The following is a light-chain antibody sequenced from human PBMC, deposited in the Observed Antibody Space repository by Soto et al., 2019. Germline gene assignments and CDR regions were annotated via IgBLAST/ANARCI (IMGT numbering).Light chain of an antibody. CDR2: DVS. Sequence: QSALTQPASVSGSPGQSITISCTGTSSDVGGYNYVSWYQQHPGKAPKFMIYDVSNRPSVVSNRFSGSKSGNTASLTISGLQAEYEADYYCCSYTTSNTRQIVFGTGTKLTVL. CDR1: SSDVGGYNY. J-gene: IGLJ1*01. V-gene: IGLV2-14*01. CDR3: CSYTTSNTRQIV.